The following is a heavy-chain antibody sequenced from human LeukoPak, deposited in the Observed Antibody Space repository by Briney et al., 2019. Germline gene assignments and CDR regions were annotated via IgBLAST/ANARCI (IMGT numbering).Heavy chain of an antibody. J-gene: IGHJ4*02. V-gene: IGHV1-18*01. CDR2: ISAYNGNT. D-gene: IGHD3-22*01. CDR1: GYTFTSYG. CDR3: ARGESPFHYDSSGYVY. Sequence: ASVKVSCKASGYTFTSYGISWVRQAPGQGLEWMGWISAYNGNTNYAQKFQGRVTMTRNTSISTAYMELSSLRSEDTAVYYCARGESPFHYDSSGYVYWGQGTLVTVSS.